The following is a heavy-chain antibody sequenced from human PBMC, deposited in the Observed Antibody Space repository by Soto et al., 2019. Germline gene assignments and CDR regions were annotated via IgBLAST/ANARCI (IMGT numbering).Heavy chain of an antibody. V-gene: IGHV3-48*02. Sequence: CLRVSFTASGLTFSGYSMKWVRQAPWKGLEWVSYISSNSRTMFYADSVKGRFTISRDNAKNSLYLQMSSLRDEDTALYYCARDLWTYWGQGALVTVSS. J-gene: IGHJ4*02. CDR1: GLTFSGYS. CDR2: ISSNSRTM. CDR3: ARDLWTY. D-gene: IGHD3-3*01.